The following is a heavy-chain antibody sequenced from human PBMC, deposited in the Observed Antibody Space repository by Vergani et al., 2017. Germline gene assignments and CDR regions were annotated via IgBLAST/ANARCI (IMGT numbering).Heavy chain of an antibody. V-gene: IGHV1-8*01. J-gene: IGHJ5*02. CDR1: GYSFTSHD. CDR2: MSPDSGNR. D-gene: IGHD3-3*01. CDR3: ARXPRFLAPDNYFDA. Sequence: QVQLVQSGAEVKKPGASVKVSCEASGYSFTSHDIYWVRQAPGQGLEWMGWMSPDSGNRGFAQNFQGRISMTRNTSINTAYMELSSLTSEDTAIYYCARXPRFLAPDNYFDAWGQGTLVTVSS.